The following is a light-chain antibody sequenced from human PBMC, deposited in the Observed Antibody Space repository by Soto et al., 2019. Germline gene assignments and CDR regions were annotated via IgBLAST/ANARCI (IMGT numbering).Light chain of an antibody. V-gene: IGLV1-40*01. Sequence: QSVLTQPPSVSGAPGQRVTISCTGSSSNIGAGYDVHWYQRFPGTAPKLLIYGNNNRPSGVPDRFSGSTSGTSASLAITGLQAEDEADYYCQSYDISLSGSRIFGGGTQLTVL. CDR1: SSNIGAGYD. CDR3: QSYDISLSGSRI. J-gene: IGLJ2*01. CDR2: GNN.